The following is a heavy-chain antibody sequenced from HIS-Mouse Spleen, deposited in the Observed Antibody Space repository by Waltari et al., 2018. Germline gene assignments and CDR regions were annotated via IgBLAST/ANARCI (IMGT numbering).Heavy chain of an antibody. J-gene: IGHJ4*02. Sequence: QVQLQQWGAGLLKPSETLSLTCAVYGGSFSGYYWSWIRQPPGKGLEWIGEINHSGSTNYNPALKIRVTISVDTSKNQFSLKLSSVTAADTAVYYCARGGIVVVPAAIPFDYWGQGTLVTVSS. V-gene: IGHV4-34*01. CDR3: ARGGIVVVPAAIPFDY. D-gene: IGHD2-2*02. CDR2: INHSGST. CDR1: GGSFSGYY.